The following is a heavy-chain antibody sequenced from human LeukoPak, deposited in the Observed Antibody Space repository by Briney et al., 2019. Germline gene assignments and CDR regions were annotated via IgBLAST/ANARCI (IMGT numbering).Heavy chain of an antibody. V-gene: IGHV3-7*01. CDR2: IKQDGSEK. CDR1: GFTFSSYW. D-gene: IGHD6-13*01. CDR3: ARGSAAAGTYWFDP. Sequence: PGGSLRLSCAASGFTFSSYWMNWVRQAPGKGLEWVANIKQDGSEKYYVDSVKGRFTISRDNAKNSLYLQMNSLRAEDTAVYYCARGSAAAGTYWFDPWGQGTLVTVSS. J-gene: IGHJ5*02.